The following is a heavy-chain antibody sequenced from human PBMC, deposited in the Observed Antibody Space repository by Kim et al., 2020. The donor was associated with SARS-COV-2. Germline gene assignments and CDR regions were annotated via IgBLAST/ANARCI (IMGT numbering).Heavy chain of an antibody. J-gene: IGHJ3*01. V-gene: IGHV3-64*01. Sequence: NSVKVRFTISRDNSKNTLYLQMGSLRVEDTAVYYCTRRNYDSSGLHTFDVWGPGTMVIVSS. CDR3: TRRNYDSSGLHTFDV. D-gene: IGHD3-22*01.